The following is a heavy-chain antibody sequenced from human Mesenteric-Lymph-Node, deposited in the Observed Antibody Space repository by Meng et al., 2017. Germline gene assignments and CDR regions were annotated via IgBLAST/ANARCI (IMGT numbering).Heavy chain of an antibody. V-gene: IGHV3-21*01. CDR1: GFTFSSYS. J-gene: IGHJ4*02. CDR3: ARKYSGNDY. D-gene: IGHD1-26*01. Sequence: GESLKISCAASGFTFSSYSMTWVRQAPGKGLEWVAFISSASSYVFYADSVQGRFTISRDNAKKSLFLQMNSLRAEDTAVYYCARKYSGNDYWGQGTLVTVSS. CDR2: ISSASSYV.